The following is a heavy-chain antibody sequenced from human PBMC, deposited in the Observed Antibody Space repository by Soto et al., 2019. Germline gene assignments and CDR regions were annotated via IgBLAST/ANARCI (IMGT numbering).Heavy chain of an antibody. Sequence: GESLKISCKGSGYSFTSYWISWVRQLTGKGLEWMGRIDPSDSYTNYSPSFQGHVTISADKSISTAYLQWSSLKASDTALYYCARVGYCSSTSFYYYYYGMGVWGQGTTVTVSS. D-gene: IGHD2-2*01. CDR2: IDPSDSYT. V-gene: IGHV5-10-1*01. J-gene: IGHJ6*02. CDR3: ARVGYCSSTSFYYYYYGMGV. CDR1: GYSFTSYW.